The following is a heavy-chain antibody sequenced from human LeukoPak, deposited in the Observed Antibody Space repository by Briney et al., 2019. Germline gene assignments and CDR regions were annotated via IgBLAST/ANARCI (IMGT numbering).Heavy chain of an antibody. Sequence: PGGSLRLSCAASGFTFSSYAMSWVRQAPGKGLEWVSAISGSGGSTYYADSVKGRFTISRENSKNTLYLQMNSLRAEDTAVSYCAKDLYYYDSSGYYYQGNWGQGTLVTVSS. CDR1: GFTFSSYA. V-gene: IGHV3-23*01. J-gene: IGHJ4*02. CDR3: AKDLYYYDSSGYYYQGN. CDR2: ISGSGGST. D-gene: IGHD3-22*01.